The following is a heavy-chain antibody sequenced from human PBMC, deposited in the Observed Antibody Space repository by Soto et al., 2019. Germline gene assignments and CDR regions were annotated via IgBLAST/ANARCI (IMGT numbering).Heavy chain of an antibody. J-gene: IGHJ4*02. CDR2: INPNNGGT. V-gene: IGHV1-2*02. Sequence: GASVKVSCKASGYSFTGYYVHWVRQAPGQGLEYMGWINPNNGGTNYAQRFQGRVTMTRDTSISTAYMELNRLRSDDTAVYYCARAYTSGWYFFGYWGQGTLVTVSS. CDR3: ARAYTSGWYFFGY. CDR1: GYSFTGYY. D-gene: IGHD6-19*01.